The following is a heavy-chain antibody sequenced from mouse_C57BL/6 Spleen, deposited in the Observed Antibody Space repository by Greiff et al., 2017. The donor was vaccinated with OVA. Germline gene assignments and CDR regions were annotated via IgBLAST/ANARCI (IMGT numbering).Heavy chain of an antibody. CDR3: ARAFVVTTRDY. CDR2: IDPSDSET. J-gene: IGHJ2*01. V-gene: IGHV1-52*01. D-gene: IGHD2-2*01. CDR1: GYTFTSYW. Sequence: QVHVKQPGAELVRPGSSVKLSCKASGYTFTSYWMHWVKQRPIQGLEWIGNIDPSDSETHYNQKFKDKATLTVDKSSSTAYMQLSSLTSEDSAVYYCARAFVVTTRDYWGQGTTLTVSS.